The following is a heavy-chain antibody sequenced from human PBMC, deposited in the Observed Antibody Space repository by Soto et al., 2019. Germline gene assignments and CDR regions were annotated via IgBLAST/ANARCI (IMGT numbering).Heavy chain of an antibody. D-gene: IGHD2-2*01. CDR3: AKNAGGYQLLSVI. CDR2: ISGSGGST. Sequence: EVQLLESGGGLVQPGGSLRLSCAASGFTFSSYAMSWVRQAPGKGLEWVSAISGSGGSTYYADSVKGRFTLSRYNSKNTLHRQMNSLRAEATAIYYCAKNAGGYQLLSVIWGQVTMVTASS. V-gene: IGHV3-23*01. J-gene: IGHJ4*02. CDR1: GFTFSSYA.